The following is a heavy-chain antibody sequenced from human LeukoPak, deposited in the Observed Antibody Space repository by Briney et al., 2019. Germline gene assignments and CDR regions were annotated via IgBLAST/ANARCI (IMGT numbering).Heavy chain of an antibody. CDR3: ARDLGYYDSSGYNAFDI. CDR2: IYTSGST. V-gene: IGHV4-4*07. Sequence: PSETLSLTCTVSGGSISSYYWSWIWQPAGKGLEWIGRIYTSGSTNYNPSLKSRVTMSVDTSKNQFSLKLSSVTAADTAVYYCARDLGYYDSSGYNAFDIWGQGTMVTVSS. J-gene: IGHJ3*02. CDR1: GGSISSYY. D-gene: IGHD3-22*01.